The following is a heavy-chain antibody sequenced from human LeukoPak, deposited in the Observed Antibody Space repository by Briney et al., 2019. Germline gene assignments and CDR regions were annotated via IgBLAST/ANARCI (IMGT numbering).Heavy chain of an antibody. D-gene: IGHD5-12*01. V-gene: IGHV4-30-2*01. J-gene: IGHJ4*02. CDR2: IYHSGST. CDR1: GGSISSGGYS. CDR3: ARDPYSGYESFDY. Sequence: SQTLSLTCAVSGGSISSGGYSWSWIRQPPGKGLEWIGYIYHSGSTYYNPSLKSRVTISVDRSKNQFSLKLSSVTAADTAVYYCARDPYSGYESFDYWGQGTLVTVSS.